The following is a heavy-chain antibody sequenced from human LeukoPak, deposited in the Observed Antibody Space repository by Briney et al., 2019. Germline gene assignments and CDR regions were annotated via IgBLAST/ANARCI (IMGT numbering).Heavy chain of an antibody. CDR1: GGSISSGSYY. CDR2: IYSSGST. CDR3: ARGLVVTPSNWFGP. Sequence: SSETLSLTCTVSGGSISSGSYYWSWIRQPAGKGLEWIGRIYSSGSTNYNPSLKSRVTISVDTSKNQFSLKLTSVTAADTAVYYCARGLVVTPSNWFGPWGQGNLVTVSS. V-gene: IGHV4-61*02. J-gene: IGHJ5*02. D-gene: IGHD3-22*01.